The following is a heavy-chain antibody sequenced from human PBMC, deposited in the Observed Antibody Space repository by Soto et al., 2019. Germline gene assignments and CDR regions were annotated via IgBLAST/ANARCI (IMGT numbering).Heavy chain of an antibody. CDR2: IIPIFGTA. D-gene: IGHD3-22*01. Sequence: SVKVSCKASGGTFSSYSISWVRQAPGQGLEWMGGIIPIFGTANYAQKFQGRVTITADESTSTAYMELSSLRSEDTAVYYCARAGLGYYDSSGYYYNWFDPWGQGTLVTVSS. CDR1: GGTFSSYS. J-gene: IGHJ5*02. V-gene: IGHV1-69*13. CDR3: ARAGLGYYDSSGYYYNWFDP.